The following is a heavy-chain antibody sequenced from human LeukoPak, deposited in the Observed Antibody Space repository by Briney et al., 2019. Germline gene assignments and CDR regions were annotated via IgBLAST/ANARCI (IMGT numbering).Heavy chain of an antibody. V-gene: IGHV3-23*01. CDR1: GFTFSSYG. CDR2: ITGSGVSS. Sequence: GGSLRLSCAASGFTFSSYGMTWVRQAPGKGLEWVSSITGSGVSSYYADSVKGRFTISRDNSKNTLYLQMNSLRAEDTALYYCAKITGYSGYDGSFDYWGQGTLVTVSS. CDR3: AKITGYSGYDGSFDY. D-gene: IGHD5-12*01. J-gene: IGHJ4*02.